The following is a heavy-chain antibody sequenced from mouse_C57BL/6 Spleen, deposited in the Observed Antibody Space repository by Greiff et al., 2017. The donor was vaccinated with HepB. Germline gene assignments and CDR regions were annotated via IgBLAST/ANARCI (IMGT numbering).Heavy chain of an antibody. CDR1: GFTFSDYY. J-gene: IGHJ1*03. CDR3: ARHDLGYFDV. CDR2: ISNGGGST. V-gene: IGHV5-12*01. Sequence: EVKLMDSGGGLVQPGGSLKLSCAASGFTFSDYYMYWVRQTPEKRLEWVAYISNGGGSTYYPDTVKGRFTISRDNAKNTLYLQMSRLKSEDTAMYYCARHDLGYFDVWGTGTTVTVSS.